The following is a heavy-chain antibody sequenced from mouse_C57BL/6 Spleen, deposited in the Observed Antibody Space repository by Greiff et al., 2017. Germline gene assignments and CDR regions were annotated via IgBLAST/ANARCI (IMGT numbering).Heavy chain of an antibody. CDR3: AREPFAY. Sequence: VQGVESGPGLVQPSQSLSITCTVSGFSLTSYGVHWVRQSPGKGLEWLGVIWSGGSTDYNAAFISRLSISKDNSKSQVFFKMNSLQADDTAIYYCAREPFAYWGQGTLVTVSA. CDR1: GFSLTSYG. CDR2: IWSGGST. J-gene: IGHJ3*01. V-gene: IGHV2-2*01.